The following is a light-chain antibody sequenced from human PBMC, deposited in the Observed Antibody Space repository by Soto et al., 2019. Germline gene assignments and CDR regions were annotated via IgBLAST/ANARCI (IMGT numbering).Light chain of an antibody. CDR3: QQRRPGPLT. Sequence: EVVLTQSPATLSLSPGERATLSCRASQSVGSYLAWYQQKPGQAPRLLIYDASNRATGIPARFSGSGSGADFPLSISSLEPEDFALYYYQQRRPGPLTFGQGTKVEIK. CDR1: QSVGSY. V-gene: IGKV3-11*01. J-gene: IGKJ1*01. CDR2: DAS.